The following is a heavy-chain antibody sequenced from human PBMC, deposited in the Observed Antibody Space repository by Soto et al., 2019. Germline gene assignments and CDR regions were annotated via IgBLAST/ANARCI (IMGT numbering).Heavy chain of an antibody. V-gene: IGHV3-30-3*01. CDR1: GFTFSSYA. D-gene: IGHD3-22*01. CDR3: AREYYYDSSGYSPNWFDP. CDR2: ISYDGSSK. Sequence: GGSLRLSCAASGFTFSSYAMHWVRQAPGKGLEWVAVISYDGSSKYYADSVKGRFTISRDNSKNTLYLQMNSLRAEDTAVYYCAREYYYDSSGYSPNWFDPWGQGTLVTVSS. J-gene: IGHJ5*02.